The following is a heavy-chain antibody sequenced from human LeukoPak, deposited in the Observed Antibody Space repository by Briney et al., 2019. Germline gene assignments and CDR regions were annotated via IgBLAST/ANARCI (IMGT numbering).Heavy chain of an antibody. Sequence: PSETLSLTCTASGGSISSYYWSWIRQPPGKGLEWIGYIYYSGSTNYNPSLKSRVTISVDTSKNQFSLKLSSVTAADTAVYYCARGAYGSGSAIFDYWGQGTLVTVSS. CDR2: IYYSGST. V-gene: IGHV4-59*01. CDR1: GGSISSYY. J-gene: IGHJ4*02. D-gene: IGHD3-10*01. CDR3: ARGAYGSGSAIFDY.